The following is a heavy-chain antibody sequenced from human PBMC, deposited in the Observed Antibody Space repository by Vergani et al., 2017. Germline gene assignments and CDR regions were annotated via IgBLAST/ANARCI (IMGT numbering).Heavy chain of an antibody. J-gene: IGHJ4*02. CDR1: GGSISSYY. CDR3: ARDRLGYSSSWYLLDY. D-gene: IGHD6-13*01. V-gene: IGHV4-59*01. CDR2: IYYSGST. Sequence: QVQLQESGPGLVKPSETLSLTCTVSGGSISSYYWSWIWQPPGKGLEWIGYIYYSGSTNYNPSLKSRVTISVDTSKNQFSLKLSSVTAADTAVYYCARDRLGYSSSWYLLDYWGQGTLVTVSS.